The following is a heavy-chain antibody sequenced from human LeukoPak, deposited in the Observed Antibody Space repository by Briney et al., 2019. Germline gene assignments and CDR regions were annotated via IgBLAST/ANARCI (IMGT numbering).Heavy chain of an antibody. CDR2: ISWGSNVI. V-gene: IGHV3-48*02. Sequence: GGSLRLSCVASGFTFSTSSMTWVRQAPGKGLEWLSYISWGSNVIYYADSVKGRFTTSRDDAKNSLFLQMNSLTDEDTAVYYCARDPGYSYALDYWGRGTLVTVSS. J-gene: IGHJ4*02. CDR1: GFTFSTSS. CDR3: ARDPGYSYALDY. D-gene: IGHD5-18*01.